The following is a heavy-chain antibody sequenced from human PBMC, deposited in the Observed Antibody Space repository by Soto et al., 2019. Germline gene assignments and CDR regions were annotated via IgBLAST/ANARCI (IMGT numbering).Heavy chain of an antibody. CDR1: GFTFSTYW. CDR2: IKEDGSEK. D-gene: IGHD3-22*01. Sequence: GGSLRLSCAASGFTFSTYWMSWVRQAPGKGLAWVANIKEDGSEKYYVDSVEGRFTISRDNAKNSQYLQMTSLRAEDTALYYSARGWGYFDSSGFPYLYAMDVWGQGTTVTVSS. CDR3: ARGWGYFDSSGFPYLYAMDV. V-gene: IGHV3-7*01. J-gene: IGHJ6*02.